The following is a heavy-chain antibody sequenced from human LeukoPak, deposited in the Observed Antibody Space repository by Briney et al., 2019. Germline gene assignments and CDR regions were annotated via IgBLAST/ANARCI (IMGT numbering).Heavy chain of an antibody. V-gene: IGHV1-8*01. D-gene: IGHD3-3*01. CDR2: MNPNSGNT. Sequence: ASVKVSCKASGYTFTSYDINWVRQATGQGLEWMGWMNPNSGNTGYAQKFQGRVTMTRNTSISTAYMELSSLRSEDTAVYYCARGRGASTISGVVIIYPNWFDPWGQGTLVTVSS. CDR1: GYTFTSYD. J-gene: IGHJ5*02. CDR3: ARGRGASTISGVVIIYPNWFDP.